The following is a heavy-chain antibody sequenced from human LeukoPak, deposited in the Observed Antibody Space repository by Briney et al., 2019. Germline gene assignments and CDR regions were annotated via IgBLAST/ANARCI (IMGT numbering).Heavy chain of an antibody. Sequence: SETLSLTCAVYGGSFSGYYWSWIRQPPGKGLEWIGEINHSGSTNYNPSLKSRVTISVDTSKNQFSLKLSSVTAADTAVYYCAVTRAVSYYYDSSGYYSRPFDYWGQGTLVIVSS. CDR3: AVTRAVSYYYDSSGYYSRPFDY. CDR1: GGSFSGYY. D-gene: IGHD3-22*01. CDR2: INHSGST. J-gene: IGHJ4*02. V-gene: IGHV4-34*01.